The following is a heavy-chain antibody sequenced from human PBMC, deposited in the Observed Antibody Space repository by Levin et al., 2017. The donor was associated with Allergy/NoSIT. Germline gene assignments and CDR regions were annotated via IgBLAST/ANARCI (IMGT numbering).Heavy chain of an antibody. Sequence: SETLSLTCAVYGGSLSGYFWSWIRQPPGKGLEWIGEIDQSGGTNYNQSLKSRVTLSVDTSKNQFSLKVRSVTAADTAMFFCARAGVHGAGDAFDIWGQGTMVTVSS. CDR2: IDQSGGT. V-gene: IGHV4-34*01. CDR3: ARAGVHGAGDAFDI. J-gene: IGHJ3*02. CDR1: GGSLSGYF. D-gene: IGHD3-10*01.